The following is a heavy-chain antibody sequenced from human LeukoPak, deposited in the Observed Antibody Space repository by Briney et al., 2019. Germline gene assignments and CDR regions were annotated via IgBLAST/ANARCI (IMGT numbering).Heavy chain of an antibody. CDR2: TNPDNGGT. CDR1: GETFTDTF. CDR3: ARARAPRAAAGILYY. D-gene: IGHD6-13*01. V-gene: IGHV1-2*02. Sequence: ASVKVSSKLPGETFTDTFIPGGPQPLGQGLRWLGWTNPDNGGTNFAQRFQGRVTLTRDTSISTAYMELSRVTFDDTAIYYCARARAPRAAAGILYYWGQGTLVTVSS. J-gene: IGHJ4*02.